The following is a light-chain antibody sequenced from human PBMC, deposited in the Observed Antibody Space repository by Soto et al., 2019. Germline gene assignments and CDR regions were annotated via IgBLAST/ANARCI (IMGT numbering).Light chain of an antibody. CDR3: QHYGGLWT. V-gene: IGKV1-5*01. J-gene: IGKJ1*01. CDR2: DAS. CDR1: QTISSW. Sequence: DIQMTQSPSTLSGSVGDRVTITCRASQTISSWLAWYQQKPGKAPRVLIYDASNLESGVPSRFSGSGSGTDFILTISSLQPDDFATYYCQHYGGLWTFGQGTNVEVK.